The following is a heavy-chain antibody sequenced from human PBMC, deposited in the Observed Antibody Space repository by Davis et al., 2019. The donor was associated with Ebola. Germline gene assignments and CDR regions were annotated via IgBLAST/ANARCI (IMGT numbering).Heavy chain of an antibody. CDR1: GGTFSSYA. Sequence: AASVKVSCKASGGTFSSYAISWVRQAPGQGLEWMGRIIPILGIANYAQKFQGRVTITADKSTSTAYMELSSLRSEDTAVYYCARVSAVYYYGMDVWGQGTTVTVSS. CDR3: ARVSAVYYYGMDV. J-gene: IGHJ6*02. CDR2: IIPILGIA. V-gene: IGHV1-69*04.